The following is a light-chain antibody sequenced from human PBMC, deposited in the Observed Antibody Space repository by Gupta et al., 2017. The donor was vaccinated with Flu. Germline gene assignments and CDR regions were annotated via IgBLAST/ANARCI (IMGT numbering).Light chain of an antibody. CDR2: DGT. J-gene: IGLJ3*02. Sequence: QSALTQPASVSGSPGQSITISCTGPSSDVGGHKYVSWYQQHPGKTPKLMIYDGTNRPSGVSDRFSASKSGDTASLTIFGLQAEDEADYYGSSYRSDSTLVFGGGTKVTVL. CDR3: SSYRSDSTLV. CDR1: SSDVGGHKY. V-gene: IGLV2-14*03.